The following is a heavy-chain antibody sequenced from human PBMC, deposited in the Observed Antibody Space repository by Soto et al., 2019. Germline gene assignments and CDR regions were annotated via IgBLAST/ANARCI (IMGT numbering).Heavy chain of an antibody. J-gene: IGHJ4*02. CDR1: GGSFSGYY. Sequence: PSETLSLTCAVYGGSFSGYYWSWIRQPPGKGLEWIGEINHSGSTNYNPSIKSRVTISVDTSKNQFSLKLSSVTAADTAVYYCARGKEDIVATIYHYWGQGTLVTVSS. CDR3: ARGKEDIVATIYHY. V-gene: IGHV4-34*01. CDR2: INHSGST. D-gene: IGHD5-12*01.